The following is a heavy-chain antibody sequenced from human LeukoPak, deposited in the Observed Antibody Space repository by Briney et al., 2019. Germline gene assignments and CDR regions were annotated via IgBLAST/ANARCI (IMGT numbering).Heavy chain of an antibody. CDR2: INHSGST. CDR1: GGSFSGYY. CDR3: ARRGLLRHAFDI. J-gene: IGHJ3*02. Sequence: PSETLSLTCAVYGGSFSGYYWSWIRQPPGKGLEWIGEINHSGSTNYYPSLKSRVTISVDTSKNQFSLKLGSVTAADTAVYYCARRGLLRHAFDIWGQGTMVTVSS. D-gene: IGHD3-22*01. V-gene: IGHV4-34*01.